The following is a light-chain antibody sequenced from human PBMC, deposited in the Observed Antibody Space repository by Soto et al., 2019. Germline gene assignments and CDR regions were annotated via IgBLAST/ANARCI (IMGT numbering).Light chain of an antibody. CDR2: GAS. CDR1: QTVSNNY. V-gene: IGKV3-20*01. J-gene: IGKJ4*01. Sequence: DIVLTQSPGTLSLSPGERATLSCRASQTVSNNYLAWYQQRPGQAPRLLIYGASSRATDIPDRFSGSGSGTDFTLTISKLEPEDFAVYYCQQFGVSPTFGGGTKVEIK. CDR3: QQFGVSPT.